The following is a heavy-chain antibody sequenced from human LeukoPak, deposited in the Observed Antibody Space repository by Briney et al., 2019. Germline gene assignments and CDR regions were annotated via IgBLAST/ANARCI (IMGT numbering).Heavy chain of an antibody. Sequence: SVNVSCKASGGTFSSYAISWVRQAAGQGLERMGRIIPILGIANYAQKFQGRVTITADKSTSTAYMELSSLRSEDTAVYYCATAYCGGDCYSGSAFDIWGQGTMVTVSS. J-gene: IGHJ3*02. V-gene: IGHV1-69*04. D-gene: IGHD2-21*02. CDR2: IIPILGIA. CDR3: ATAYCGGDCYSGSAFDI. CDR1: GGTFSSYA.